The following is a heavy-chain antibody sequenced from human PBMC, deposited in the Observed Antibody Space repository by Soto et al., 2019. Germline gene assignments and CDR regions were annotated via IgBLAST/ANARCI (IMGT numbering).Heavy chain of an antibody. V-gene: IGHV3-23*01. Sequence: EVQLSQSGGGLVQPGGSLRLSCAGSGFTFINYAMNWVRQAPGKGLEWVSSISGGGDATFFANSVRGRFTISRDNSDNTVTLRMNSLGVDDTAVYYCARKILGSTSRPDYWYFDLWGRGTRVTVSS. CDR1: GFTFINYA. J-gene: IGHJ2*01. D-gene: IGHD7-27*01. CDR3: ARKILGSTSRPDYWYFDL. CDR2: ISGGGDAT.